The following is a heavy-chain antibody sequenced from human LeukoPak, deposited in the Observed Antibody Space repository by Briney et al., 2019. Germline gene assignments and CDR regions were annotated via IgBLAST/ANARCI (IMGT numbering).Heavy chain of an antibody. CDR2: INPNTGGT. D-gene: IGHD4-17*01. J-gene: IGHJ4*02. CDR3: AIYDYGDSEPETFDY. V-gene: IGHV1-2*02. CDR1: GYTFSGYY. Sequence: ASVKVSCKASGYTFSGYYIHWVRQAPGQGLEWMGWINPNTGGTKYAQRFQDRVTMTRNTSISTAYMELSSLRSEDTAVYYCAIYDYGDSEPETFDYWGQGTLVTVSS.